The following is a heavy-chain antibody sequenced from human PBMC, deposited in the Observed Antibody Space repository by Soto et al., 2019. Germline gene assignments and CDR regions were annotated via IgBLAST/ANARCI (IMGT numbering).Heavy chain of an antibody. V-gene: IGHV4-34*01. CDR1: GGSFSGYY. CDR3: ARGIGYCSSINCYSSRRLRFDS. CDR2: VNHSGTT. J-gene: IGHJ4*02. Sequence: QVQLQQWGAGLLKPSETLSLTCAVYGGSFSGYYWTWIRQSPEKGLEWIGEVNHSGTTYYNPSLKTRVTISVHTPKNQFSMKMSSGTAADTAVYYCARGIGYCSSINCYSSRRLRFDSWGQGTLVTVSS. D-gene: IGHD2-2*01.